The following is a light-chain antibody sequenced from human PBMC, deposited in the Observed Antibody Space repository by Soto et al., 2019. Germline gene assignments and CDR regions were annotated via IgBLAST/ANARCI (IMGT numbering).Light chain of an antibody. J-gene: IGKJ5*01. CDR2: GAS. Sequence: EIVLTQSPGTLSLSPGERATLSCRASQSVSSSSLAWYQQRPGQAPRLLIFGASSRATGIPDRFSGSGSGADFTLTISRLEPEDFAVYYCQQYGTSPITFGQGTRLEIK. V-gene: IGKV3-20*01. CDR3: QQYGTSPIT. CDR1: QSVSSSS.